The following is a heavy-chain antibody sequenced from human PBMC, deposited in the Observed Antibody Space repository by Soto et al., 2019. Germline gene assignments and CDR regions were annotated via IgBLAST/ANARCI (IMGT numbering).Heavy chain of an antibody. V-gene: IGHV4-39*01. J-gene: IGHJ4*02. Sequence: SETLSLTCTVSGGSIYRSGYYWGRIRQPPGRGLEWIGNIDYNGVTYSNPSLKSRVTISRDTSKNQFSLKLTSVTAADTALYYCGKVLVGATGHTDSDSWGPGTLVTVSS. D-gene: IGHD2-15*01. CDR3: GKVLVGATGHTDSDS. CDR2: IDYNGVT. CDR1: GGSIYRSGYY.